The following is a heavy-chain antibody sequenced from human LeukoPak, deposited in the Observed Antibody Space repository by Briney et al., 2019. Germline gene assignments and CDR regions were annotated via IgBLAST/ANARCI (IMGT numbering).Heavy chain of an antibody. Sequence: VGSLRLSCAASGFTFGSYTMHWVRQAPGNGLEYVSAISSNGGATYYANSVKGRFSISRDNSKNTLYLQMGSLRAEDMAVYYCARAAAIVAATRAPPSAFDIWGQGTMVTV. J-gene: IGHJ3*02. V-gene: IGHV3-64*01. CDR2: ISSNGGAT. CDR1: GFTFGSYT. D-gene: IGHD1-26*01. CDR3: ARAAAIVAATRAPPSAFDI.